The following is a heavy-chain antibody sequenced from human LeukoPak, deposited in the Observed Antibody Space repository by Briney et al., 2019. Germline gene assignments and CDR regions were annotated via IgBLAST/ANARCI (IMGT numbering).Heavy chain of an antibody. CDR2: ISDSGGST. CDR1: GFTFSRYA. V-gene: IGHV3-23*01. D-gene: IGHD5-12*01. Sequence: PGGSLRLSCAASGFTFSRYAMSWVRQAPGKGLEWVSSISDSGGSTYFADSVKGRFTISGDNSKNTLYLQMNSLRAEDTAVYYCAKDLGRIGDGYNLYWGQGTLVTVSS. J-gene: IGHJ4*02. CDR3: AKDLGRIGDGYNLY.